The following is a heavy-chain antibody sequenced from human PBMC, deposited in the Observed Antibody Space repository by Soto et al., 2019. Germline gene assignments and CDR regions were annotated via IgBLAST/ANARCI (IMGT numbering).Heavy chain of an antibody. CDR1: GFTFSSYG. D-gene: IGHD3-16*01. J-gene: IGHJ5*02. Sequence: QVQLVESGGGVVQPGRSLRLSCAGSGFTFSSYGMHWVRQAPGKGLEWVAVISYDGSDKYYGDSVKGRFTISRDDSKNTVNLQMKRLRVEDKAIYYWAKTWGYDYGWGSSGLDPWGQGNLVTVSS. V-gene: IGHV3-30*18. CDR2: ISYDGSDK. CDR3: AKTWGYDYGWGSSGLDP.